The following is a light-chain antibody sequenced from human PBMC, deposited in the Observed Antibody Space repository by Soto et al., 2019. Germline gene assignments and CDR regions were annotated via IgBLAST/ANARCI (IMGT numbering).Light chain of an antibody. CDR2: GAS. CDR1: QSVSNNY. Sequence: EIVLTQSPGTLSLSPGERATLSCRASQSVSNNYLAWCQQKPGQAPRVLIYGASTRATGIPDRFSGSGSGTDFTLTISRLEPEDSTVYYCHQYGTSPWTFGQGTKVEIK. CDR3: HQYGTSPWT. J-gene: IGKJ1*01. V-gene: IGKV3-20*01.